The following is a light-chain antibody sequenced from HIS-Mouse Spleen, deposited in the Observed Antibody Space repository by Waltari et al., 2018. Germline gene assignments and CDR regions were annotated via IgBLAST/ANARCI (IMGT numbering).Light chain of an antibody. V-gene: IGLV2-23*03. J-gene: IGLJ2*01. CDR3: CSYAGSSTFEV. Sequence: QSALTQPASVSGSPGQSITIPCTGTSSDVGSYNLVSWYQQHQGKAPKLMIYEGSKRPSGVSNRCSGSKSGNTASLTISGLQAEDEADYYCCSYAGSSTFEVFGGGTKLTVL. CDR1: SSDVGSYNL. CDR2: EGS.